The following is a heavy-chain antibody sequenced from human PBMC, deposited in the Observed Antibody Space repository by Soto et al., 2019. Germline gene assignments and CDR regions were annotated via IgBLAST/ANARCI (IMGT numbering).Heavy chain of an antibody. CDR2: IYWDDDK. CDR3: THSRKSYYDILTGYNY. D-gene: IGHD3-9*01. J-gene: IGHJ4*02. V-gene: IGHV2-5*02. Sequence: QITLKESGPTLVKPTQTLTLTCTFSGFSLSTSGMGVSWIRQPPGKALEWLALIYWDDDKRYSPSLKSRLTITKDTSKNQVVLTMTNMDPVPTATYYCTHSRKSYYDILTGYNYWGQGTLVTVSS. CDR1: GFSLSTSGMG.